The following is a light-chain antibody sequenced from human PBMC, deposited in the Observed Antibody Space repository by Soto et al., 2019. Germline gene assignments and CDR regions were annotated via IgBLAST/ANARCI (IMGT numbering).Light chain of an antibody. Sequence: AIRMTQSPSSFSASTGDRVTITCRASQGISSYLAWYQQKPGKAPKLLIYAASTLQSGVPSRFSGSGSGTDFTLTISYLQSEDFATYYCQHYYNYPRTFGQGTKVEIK. CDR2: AAS. J-gene: IGKJ1*01. CDR3: QHYYNYPRT. V-gene: IGKV1-8*01. CDR1: QGISSY.